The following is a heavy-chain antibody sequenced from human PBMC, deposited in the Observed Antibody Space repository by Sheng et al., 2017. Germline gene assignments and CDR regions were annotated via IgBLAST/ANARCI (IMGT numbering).Heavy chain of an antibody. J-gene: IGHJ6*02. CDR1: GGSFSGYY. Sequence: QVQLQQWGAGLLKPSETLSLTCAVYGGSFSGYYWSWIRQPPREGAGVDWGKSIIVEAPTTTRPSKSRVTISVDTSKNQFSLKLSSVTAADGLWYYCARNPTXPLLIAAATRKNRPYPLLHYGMDVWAEGPTV. CDR3: ARNPTXPLLIAAATRKNRPYPLLHYGMDV. CDR2: SIIVEAP. V-gene: IGHV4-34*01. D-gene: IGHD6-13*01.